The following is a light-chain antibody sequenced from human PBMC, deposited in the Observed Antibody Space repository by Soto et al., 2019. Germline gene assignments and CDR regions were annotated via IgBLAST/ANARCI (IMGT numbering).Light chain of an antibody. V-gene: IGLV2-8*01. CDR1: SSDVGGYNY. Sequence: QSALTQPPSASGSPGQSVTISCTGTSSDVGGYNYVSWYQQHPGKAPKLMIYEVSKRPSGFADRFSGSKSANTASLTVSGLQAEDEADYYCSSYAGSNIVVFGGGTKLTVL. CDR2: EVS. J-gene: IGLJ2*01. CDR3: SSYAGSNIVV.